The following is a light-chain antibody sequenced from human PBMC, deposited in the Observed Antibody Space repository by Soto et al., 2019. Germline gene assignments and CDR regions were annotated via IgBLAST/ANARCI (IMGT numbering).Light chain of an antibody. V-gene: IGKV4-1*01. CDR1: QSVLYSSNNKNY. Sequence: DIVMTQSPDSLAVSLGERATINCKSSQSVLYSSNNKNYLAWYQQKPGQPPNLLIDWASTRESGVPDRFSGSGSGTDFTLTISSLQAEDVAVYYCQQYYGNPLTFGQGTRLEIK. J-gene: IGKJ5*01. CDR2: WAS. CDR3: QQYYGNPLT.